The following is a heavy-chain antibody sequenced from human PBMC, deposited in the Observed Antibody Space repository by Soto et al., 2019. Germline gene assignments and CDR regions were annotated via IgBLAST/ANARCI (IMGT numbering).Heavy chain of an antibody. V-gene: IGHV3-53*01. CDR2: IYSGGST. D-gene: IGHD3-22*01. J-gene: IGHJ3*01. Sequence: EVQLVESGGGLIQPGGSLRLSCAASGFTFSSNDMNWVRQAPGKGLEWVSLIYSGGSTYYADSVKGRFTISRDNSKKTLYPQMSSLRAEDTAVYYCATRPLLPGAPWGQGTMVTVSS. CDR1: GFTFSSND. CDR3: ATRPLLPGAP.